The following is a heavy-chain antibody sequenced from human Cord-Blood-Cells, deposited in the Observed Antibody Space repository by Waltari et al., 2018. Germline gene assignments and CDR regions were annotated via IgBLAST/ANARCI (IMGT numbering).Heavy chain of an antibody. Sequence: QVQLVQSGAEVKKPGSSVKVSCKASGGTFSSYAISWVRQAPGQGLEWMGGIIPIFGTANYAQKFQGRVTITADESTSTAYMELSSLRSEDTAVYYCARDVTLHIAARDDDAFDIWGQGTMVTVSS. V-gene: IGHV1-69*01. J-gene: IGHJ3*02. CDR3: ARDVTLHIAARDDDAFDI. D-gene: IGHD6-6*01. CDR1: GGTFSSYA. CDR2: IIPIFGTA.